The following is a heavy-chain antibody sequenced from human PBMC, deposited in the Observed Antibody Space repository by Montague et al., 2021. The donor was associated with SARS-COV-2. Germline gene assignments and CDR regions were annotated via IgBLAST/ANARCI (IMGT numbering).Heavy chain of an antibody. CDR1: GGSITTYNHY. Sequence: SETLSLTCTVSGGSITTYNHYWTWIRQPPGKGLEWIGSIYYSGSTYHNPSLESRVTMSADTSKYQFFLRVTSVTAADTAVYYCARGKRLPGNYYFDYWGQGFLVTVSS. V-gene: IGHV4-39*02. J-gene: IGHJ4*02. D-gene: IGHD6-25*01. CDR2: IYYSGST. CDR3: ARGKRLPGNYYFDY.